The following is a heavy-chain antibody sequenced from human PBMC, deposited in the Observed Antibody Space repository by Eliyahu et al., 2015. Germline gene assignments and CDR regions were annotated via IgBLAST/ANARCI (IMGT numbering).Heavy chain of an antibody. CDR3: AHLGYQLRPPHFDY. J-gene: IGHJ4*02. V-gene: IGHV2-5*02. CDR2: IYWDDDK. CDR1: GXSLSTSGVG. Sequence: QITLKESGPTLVKPTQTLTLTCTFSGXSLSTSGVGVGWIRQPPGKALEWLALIYWDDDKRYSPSLKSRLTITKDTSKNQVVLTMTNMDPVETATYYCAHLGYQLRPPHFDYWGQGTLVTVSS. D-gene: IGHD2-2*01.